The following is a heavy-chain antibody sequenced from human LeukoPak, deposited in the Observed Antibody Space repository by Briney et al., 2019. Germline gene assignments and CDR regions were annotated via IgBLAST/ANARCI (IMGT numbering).Heavy chain of an antibody. CDR1: GFTFSSYG. CDR2: IRYDGSNK. CDR3: AKLRMTTMAYYFDY. J-gene: IGHJ4*02. V-gene: IGHV3-30*02. D-gene: IGHD5-24*01. Sequence: GGSLRLSCAASGFTFSSYGMHWVRQAPGKGLEWVAFIRYDGSNKYYADSVKGRFTISRGNSKNTLYLQMNSLRAEDTAVYYCAKLRMTTMAYYFDYWGQGTLVTVSS.